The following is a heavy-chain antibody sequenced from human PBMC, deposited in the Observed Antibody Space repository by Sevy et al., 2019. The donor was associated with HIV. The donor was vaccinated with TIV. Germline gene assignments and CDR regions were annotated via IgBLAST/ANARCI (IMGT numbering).Heavy chain of an antibody. V-gene: IGHV3-48*03. D-gene: IGHD4-17*01. CDR2: ISNSGTTI. CDR3: ARDLPPSATTVAHFDR. J-gene: IGHJ4*02. Sequence: GGSLRLSCTTSGFLFSSYEMNWVRQAPGKGLEWVSYISNSGTTIYYSDSVKGRFTISRDNARNSLYLQMSSLSAEDSAVYYCARDLPPSATTVAHFDRWGQGTLVTVSS. CDR1: GFLFSSYE.